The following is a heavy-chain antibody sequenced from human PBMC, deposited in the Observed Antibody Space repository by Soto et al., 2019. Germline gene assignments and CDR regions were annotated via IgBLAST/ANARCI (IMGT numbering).Heavy chain of an antibody. V-gene: IGHV4-34*01. CDR2: INHSGST. J-gene: IGHJ4*02. CDR1: GGSFSGYY. CDR3: ARVTIAAAGTGFDY. D-gene: IGHD6-13*01. Sequence: SETLSLTCAVYGGSFSGYYWSWIRQPPGKGLEWIGEINHSGSTNYNPSLKSRVTISVDTSKNQFSLKLSSVTAADTAVYYCARVTIAAAGTGFDYWGQGTLVTVSS.